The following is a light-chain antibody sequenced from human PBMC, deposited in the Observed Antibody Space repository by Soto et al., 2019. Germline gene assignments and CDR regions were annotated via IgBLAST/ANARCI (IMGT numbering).Light chain of an antibody. CDR2: DAS. CDR3: QLRNNWPPEVT. Sequence: EIVLTQSPATLSLSPGERATLSCRASQSVTTYLAWYQQKPGQAPRLLIYDASNRATGIPARFSGSGSGTDFTLTISCLEPEDFAVYYCQLRNNWPPEVTFGPGTKVDIK. V-gene: IGKV3-11*01. CDR1: QSVTTY. J-gene: IGKJ3*01.